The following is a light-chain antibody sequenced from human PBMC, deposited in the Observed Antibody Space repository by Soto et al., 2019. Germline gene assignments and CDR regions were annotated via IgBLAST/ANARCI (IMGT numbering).Light chain of an antibody. Sequence: DVQMTQSPSSLSASVGDRGTITCRASQSVTTYLNWYQETPGKAPKLLIYSASNVQSGVPSRFSGSGSGTDFTLTISSLEPEDFATYYCQQSYLSPLTFGGGTKVDIK. CDR1: QSVTTY. J-gene: IGKJ4*01. V-gene: IGKV1-39*01. CDR3: QQSYLSPLT. CDR2: SAS.